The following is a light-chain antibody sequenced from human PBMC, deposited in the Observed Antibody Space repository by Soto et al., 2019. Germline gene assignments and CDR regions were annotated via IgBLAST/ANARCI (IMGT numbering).Light chain of an antibody. CDR2: AAS. CDR3: QQYNKWPRT. J-gene: IGKJ1*01. V-gene: IGKV3-15*01. CDR1: QSVRSN. Sequence: EILMTQSPATLSVSPGERATLSCRASQSVRSNLAWYQQKPGQAPRLLVYAASTRATGIPARFSGSGSGTEFTLTINSLQSEDFAVYYCQQYNKWPRTFGQGTKVEIK.